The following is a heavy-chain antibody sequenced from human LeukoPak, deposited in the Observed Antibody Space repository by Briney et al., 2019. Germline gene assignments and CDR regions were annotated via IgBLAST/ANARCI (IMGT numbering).Heavy chain of an antibody. D-gene: IGHD6-19*01. Sequence: GGSLSLSCAASGFTFSDYYMSWIRQAPGKGLEWVSYISSSGSTIYYADSVKGRFTISRDNAKNSLYLRMNSLRAEDTAVYYCARDRGSGWYDYWGQGTLVTVSS. CDR1: GFTFSDYY. CDR3: ARDRGSGWYDY. V-gene: IGHV3-11*01. CDR2: ISSSGSTI. J-gene: IGHJ4*02.